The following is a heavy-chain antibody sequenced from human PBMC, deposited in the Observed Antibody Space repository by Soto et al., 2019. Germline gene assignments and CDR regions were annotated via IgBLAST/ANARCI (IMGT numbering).Heavy chain of an antibody. CDR2: ISSSSTTK. CDR3: ARDGCSGSNCLNWFDP. CDR1: GFTLIKYP. V-gene: IGHV3-48*01. Sequence: GGSLRLSCAASGFTLIKYPMNWVRQVPGKGLEWVSYISSSSTTKYYADSVKGRFTISRDNAKNSLYLQMNSLRAEDTAVYYCARDGCSGSNCLNWFDPWGQGTLVTVSS. J-gene: IGHJ5*02. D-gene: IGHD2-15*01.